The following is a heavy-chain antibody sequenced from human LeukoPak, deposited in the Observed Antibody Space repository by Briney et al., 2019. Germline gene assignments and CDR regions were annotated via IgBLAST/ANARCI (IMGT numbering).Heavy chain of an antibody. CDR2: INHSGST. D-gene: IGHD3-22*01. Sequence: PSETLSLTCAVYGGSFSGYYWSWIRPPPGKGLEWIGEINHSGSTNYNPSLKSRVTISVDTSKNQFSLKLSSVTAADTAVYYCARGPYYYDSSGYYYYYYYGMDVWGQGTTVTVSS. J-gene: IGHJ6*02. V-gene: IGHV4-34*01. CDR1: GGSFSGYY. CDR3: ARGPYYYDSSGYYYYYYYGMDV.